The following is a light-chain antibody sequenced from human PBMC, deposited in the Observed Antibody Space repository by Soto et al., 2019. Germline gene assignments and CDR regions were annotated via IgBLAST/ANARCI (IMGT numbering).Light chain of an antibody. Sequence: QSVLTQPPSASRTPGQRVTISCSGSSSNIGGNNVNWYQQLPGTAPKLLIYSNSQRPSGVPDRFSGSKSGTSAALAISGLQSEDEADYYCASWDESGPYVFGPGTKVTV. J-gene: IGLJ1*01. CDR2: SNS. CDR1: SSNIGGNN. V-gene: IGLV1-44*01. CDR3: ASWDESGPYV.